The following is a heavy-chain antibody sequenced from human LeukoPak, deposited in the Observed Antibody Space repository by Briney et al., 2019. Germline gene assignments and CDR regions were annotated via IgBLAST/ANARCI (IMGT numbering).Heavy chain of an antibody. Sequence: SETLSLTCTVSGGSISSSSYYWGWIRQSPGKGLEWIGSIYYSGSTYYNPSLKSRVTISVDTSKNQFSLKLSSVTAADTAVYYCARHEEEWCRYDSSALGYWGQGTLVTVSS. J-gene: IGHJ4*02. D-gene: IGHD3-22*01. V-gene: IGHV4-39*01. CDR3: ARHEEEWCRYDSSALGY. CDR2: IYYSGST. CDR1: GGSISSSSYY.